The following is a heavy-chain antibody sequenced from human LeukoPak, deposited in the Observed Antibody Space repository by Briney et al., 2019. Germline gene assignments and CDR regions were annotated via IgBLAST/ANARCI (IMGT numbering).Heavy chain of an antibody. V-gene: IGHV3-53*01. CDR1: GGPISSYY. J-gene: IGHJ4*02. D-gene: IGHD1-26*01. CDR3: ARYHRGGTYYFDY. Sequence: ETLSLTCSVSGGPISSYYWSWIRQPPGKGLEWVSVITVDGSTYYAESVKGRFTISRDSSKNTLYLQMNSLWAEDTAIYSCARYHRGGTYYFDYWGQGTLVTVSS. CDR2: ITVDGST.